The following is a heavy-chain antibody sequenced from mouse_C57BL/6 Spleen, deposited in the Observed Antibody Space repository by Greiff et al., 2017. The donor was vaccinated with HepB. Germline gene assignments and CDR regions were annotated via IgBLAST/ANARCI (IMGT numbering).Heavy chain of an antibody. CDR2: ISYDGSN. J-gene: IGHJ4*01. D-gene: IGHD3-3*01. Sequence: EVKLQESGPGLVKPSQSLSLTCSVTGYSITSGYYWNWIRQFPGNKLEWMGYISYDGSNNYNPSLKNRISITRDTSKNQFFLKLNSVTTEDTATYYCARAETRYAMDYWGQGTSVTVSS. CDR3: ARAETRYAMDY. V-gene: IGHV3-6*01. CDR1: GYSITSGYY.